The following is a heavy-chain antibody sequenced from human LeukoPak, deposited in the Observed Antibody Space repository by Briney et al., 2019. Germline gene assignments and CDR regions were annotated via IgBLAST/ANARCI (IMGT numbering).Heavy chain of an antibody. D-gene: IGHD6-19*01. Sequence: SETLPLTCTVSGGSISSSSYYWGWIRQPPGKGLEWIGSIYYSGSTYYNPSLKSRVTISVDTSKNQFSLKLSSVTAADTAVYYCAEAGTTEYYFDYWGQGTLVTVSS. V-gene: IGHV4-39*01. CDR3: AEAGTTEYYFDY. J-gene: IGHJ4*02. CDR2: IYYSGST. CDR1: GGSISSSSYY.